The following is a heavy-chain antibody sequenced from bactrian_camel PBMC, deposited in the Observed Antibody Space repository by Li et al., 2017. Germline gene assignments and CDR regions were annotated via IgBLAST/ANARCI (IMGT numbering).Heavy chain of an antibody. CDR1: GSRYNRYC. D-gene: IGHD6*01. V-gene: IGHV3S67*01. J-gene: IGHJ4*01. CDR3: AEGRGSRGEHCYSLNY. Sequence: VESGGDSVQTGGSLRLSCEVSGSRYNRYCMGWFRQRQGNEREGVAATDADGSRHYADSLKGRFTISQDCARNTVYLQMNNLQPEDTATYYCAEGRGSRGEHCYSLNYWGQGTQVTVS. CDR2: TDADGSR.